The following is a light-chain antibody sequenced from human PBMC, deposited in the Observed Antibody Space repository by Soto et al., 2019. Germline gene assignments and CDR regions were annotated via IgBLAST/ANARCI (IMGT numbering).Light chain of an antibody. V-gene: IGKV1-5*01. CDR1: QSISGW. CDR3: QQYNSYPYT. J-gene: IGKJ2*01. Sequence: DIQMTQSPSTPSASVGDTVSITCRASQSISGWMAWYQQKPGKVPKLLIFDASSLESGVPSRFSGSGSGTIFTLTISGLQPGDFATYYCQQYNSYPYTFGQGTKLEIK. CDR2: DAS.